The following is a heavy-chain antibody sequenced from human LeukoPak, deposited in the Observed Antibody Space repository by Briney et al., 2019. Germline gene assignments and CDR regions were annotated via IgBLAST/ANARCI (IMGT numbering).Heavy chain of an antibody. CDR3: ASHSSGWYEEYFQH. CDR2: ISGSGGST. Sequence: PGGSLRLSCAASGFTFSSYSMNWVRQAPGKGLEWVSAISGSGGSTYYADSVKGRFTISRDNSKNTLYLQMNSLRAEDTAVYYCASHSSGWYEEYFQHWGQGTLVTVSS. D-gene: IGHD6-19*01. CDR1: GFTFSSYS. J-gene: IGHJ1*01. V-gene: IGHV3-23*01.